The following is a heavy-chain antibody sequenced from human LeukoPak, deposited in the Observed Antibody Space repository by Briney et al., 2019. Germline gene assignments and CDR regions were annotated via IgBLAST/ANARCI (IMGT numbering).Heavy chain of an antibody. CDR3: ARDADSSSWYRIY. D-gene: IGHD6-13*01. V-gene: IGHV4-34*01. CDR2: INHSRST. CDR1: GGSFSDYY. J-gene: IGHJ4*02. Sequence: SETLSLTCAVYGGSFSDYYWSWIRQPPGKGLEWIGEINHSRSTNYNPSLKSRVTISVDTSKNQFSLKLSSVTAADTAVYYCARDADSSSWYRIYWGQGTLVTVSS.